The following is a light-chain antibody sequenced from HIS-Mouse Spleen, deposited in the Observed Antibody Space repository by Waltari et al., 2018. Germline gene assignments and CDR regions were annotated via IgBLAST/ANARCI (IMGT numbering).Light chain of an antibody. V-gene: IGLV3-19*01. CDR1: SLRSSY. J-gene: IGLJ3*02. CDR2: EDS. CDR3: YSTDSSGNHSV. Sequence: SSELTQDPAVSVALGQTVRITCQGDSLRSSYASWYQQKSGQAPVLVIYEDSKRPSGIPERFSGSSSGTMATLTISGAQVEDEADYYCYSTDSSGNHSVFGGGTKLTVL.